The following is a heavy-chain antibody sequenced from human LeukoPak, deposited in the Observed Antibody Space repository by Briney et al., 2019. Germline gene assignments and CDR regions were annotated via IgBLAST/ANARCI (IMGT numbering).Heavy chain of an antibody. CDR1: GGSISSSDYY. CDR3: ARWGRVGATSYAFDI. D-gene: IGHD1-26*01. Sequence: SQALSLTCTVSGGSISSSDYYWSWIRQSPGKGLEWIGYIYYSGSTYYNPSLKSRVTISVDTSKNQFSLKLSSVTAADTAVYYCARWGRVGATSYAFDIWGQGTMVTVSS. V-gene: IGHV4-30-4*08. J-gene: IGHJ3*02. CDR2: IYYSGST.